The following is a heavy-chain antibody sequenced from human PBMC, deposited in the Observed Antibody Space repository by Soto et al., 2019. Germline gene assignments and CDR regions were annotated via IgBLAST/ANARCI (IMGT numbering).Heavy chain of an antibody. Sequence: SETLSLTCSVSGDSLKNHYWAWIRHSPGKGLEWIGNIYDSGSTNYSPALKSRVSMSVDTSKNQFFLKLNSLTAADTATYYCATIMVPASRHIDFDYWGQGILVIVSS. CDR2: IYDSGST. J-gene: IGHJ4*02. CDR3: ATIMVPASRHIDFDY. V-gene: IGHV4-59*08. CDR1: GDSLKNHY. D-gene: IGHD2-21*02.